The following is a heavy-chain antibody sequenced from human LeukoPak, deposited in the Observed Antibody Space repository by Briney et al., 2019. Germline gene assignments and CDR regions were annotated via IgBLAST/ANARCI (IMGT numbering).Heavy chain of an antibody. CDR3: AKAREYYGSGSPYYFDY. CDR2: ISGSGGST. V-gene: IGHV3-23*01. Sequence: SGGSLRLSCAASGFTFSSYAMSWVRQAPGKGLEWVSAISGSGGSTYYADSVKGRFTISRDNSKNTLYLQMNSLRAEDTAVYYCAKAREYYGSGSPYYFDYWGQGTLVTVSS. D-gene: IGHD3-10*01. CDR1: GFTFSSYA. J-gene: IGHJ4*02.